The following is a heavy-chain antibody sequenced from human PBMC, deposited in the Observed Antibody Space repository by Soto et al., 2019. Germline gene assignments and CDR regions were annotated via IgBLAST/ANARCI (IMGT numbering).Heavy chain of an antibody. CDR2: ISWDGGST. Sequence: GGSLRLSCAASGFTFDDYTMHWVRQAPGKGLEWVSLISWDGGSTYYADSVKGRFTISRDNSKNSLYLQMNSLRTEDTALYYCAKDAYQVGATPYFDYWGQGTLVTVSS. CDR1: GFTFDDYT. V-gene: IGHV3-43*01. J-gene: IGHJ4*02. D-gene: IGHD1-26*01. CDR3: AKDAYQVGATPYFDY.